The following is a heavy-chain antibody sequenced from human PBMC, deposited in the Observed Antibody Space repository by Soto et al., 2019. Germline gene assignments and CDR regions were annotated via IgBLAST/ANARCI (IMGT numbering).Heavy chain of an antibody. J-gene: IGHJ4*02. D-gene: IGHD5-18*01. CDR1: GFTFSNYW. CDR3: ATSLGYSYEY. V-gene: IGHV3-7*05. Sequence: VQLVESGGDLVQPGGSLRLSCAASGFTFSNYWMSWVRQAPGKGLEWVANIRPDGNEQHYVDSVKGRFIFSRDNAKSSLSLQMNNLRVEDTAVYYCATSLGYSYEYWGQGTLVTVSS. CDR2: IRPDGNEQ.